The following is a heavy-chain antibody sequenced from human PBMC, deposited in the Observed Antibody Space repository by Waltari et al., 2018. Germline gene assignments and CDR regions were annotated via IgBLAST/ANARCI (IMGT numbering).Heavy chain of an antibody. CDR1: GGIFSAYV. V-gene: IGHV1-69*10. D-gene: IGHD4-17*01. CDR3: ASGGLRQDYFVD. Sequence: QVRLEQSGPEVKKPGSSVKVSCKASGGIFSAYVFTWVRQAPGQGVQWMGGIIPSLNSPNNAQSWQGRVTITADTSTTTVSMDLSSLKSEDTAIYYCASGGLRQDYFVDWGQGTLVTVSS. J-gene: IGHJ4*02. CDR2: IIPSLNSP.